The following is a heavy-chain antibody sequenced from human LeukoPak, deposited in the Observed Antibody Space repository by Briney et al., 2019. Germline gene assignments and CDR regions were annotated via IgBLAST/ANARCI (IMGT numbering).Heavy chain of an antibody. J-gene: IGHJ3*02. CDR3: ARAGHVITMIVVLDAFDI. V-gene: IGHV3-48*03. CDR2: ISSSGSTI. D-gene: IGHD3-22*01. CDR1: GFTSISYE. Sequence: PGGSLRLSSAASGFTSISYEMNWVSQAPGKGLEWLSYISSSGSTIYYADSVKGRFTISRDNAKSSLYLQMNTLRAEDTAVYYCARAGHVITMIVVLDAFDIWGQGTMVTVSS.